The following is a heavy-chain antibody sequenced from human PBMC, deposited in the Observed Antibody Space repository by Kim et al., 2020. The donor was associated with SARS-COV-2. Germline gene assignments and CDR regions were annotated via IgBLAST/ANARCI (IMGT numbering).Heavy chain of an antibody. CDR1: GYTFTGYY. Sequence: ASVKVSCKASGYTFTGYYVHWVRQAPGQGLEWMGWINPNDGDTLYAQRFQGSVTMTRDMSISTAYMQLNDLRSDDTAVYYCARGRQVGATDFEEDYWGQGTLVTVSS. D-gene: IGHD1-26*01. J-gene: IGHJ4*02. V-gene: IGHV1-2*02. CDR2: INPNDGDT. CDR3: ARGRQVGATDFEEDY.